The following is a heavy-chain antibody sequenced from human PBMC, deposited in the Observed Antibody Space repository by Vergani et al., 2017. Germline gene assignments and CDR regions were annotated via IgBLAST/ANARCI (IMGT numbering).Heavy chain of an antibody. CDR2: ISSSSSYI. CDR1: GFTFSSYS. D-gene: IGHD1-1*01. CDR3: APYNWNDEGY. J-gene: IGHJ4*02. V-gene: IGHV3-21*01. Sequence: EVQLVESGGGLVKPGGSLRLSCAASGFTFSSYSMNWVRQAPGKGLEWVSSISSSSSYIYYADSVKSRFTISRDNAKNSLYLQMNSLRAEDTAVYYCAPYNWNDEGYWGQGTLVTVSS.